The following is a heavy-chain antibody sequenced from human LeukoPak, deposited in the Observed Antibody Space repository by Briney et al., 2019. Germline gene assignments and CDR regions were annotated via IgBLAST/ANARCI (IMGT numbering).Heavy chain of an antibody. Sequence: PGGSLRLSCAASGFTFSSYAMHWVRQAPGKGLEWVAVISYDGSNKYYADSVKGRFTISRDNSKNTLYLQMNSLRAEDTAVYYCARYSSGWQGDAFDIWGQGTMVTVSS. CDR2: ISYDGSNK. J-gene: IGHJ3*02. CDR3: ARYSSGWQGDAFDI. CDR1: GFTFSSYA. D-gene: IGHD6-19*01. V-gene: IGHV3-30*04.